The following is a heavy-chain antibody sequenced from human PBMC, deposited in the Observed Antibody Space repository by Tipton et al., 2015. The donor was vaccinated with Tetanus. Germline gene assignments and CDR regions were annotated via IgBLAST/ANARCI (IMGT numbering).Heavy chain of an antibody. CDR1: GGSFSGYY. J-gene: IGHJ6*02. CDR2: INHSGST. Sequence: LRLSCAVYGGSFSGYYWSWIRQPPGKGLEWIGEINHSGSTNYNPSLKSRVTISVDTSKNQFSLKLSSVTAADTAVYYCASLVPRKPNNRPYYSYYGMDVWGQGTTVTVSS. D-gene: IGHD1/OR15-1a*01. CDR3: ASLVPRKPNNRPYYSYYGMDV. V-gene: IGHV4-34*01.